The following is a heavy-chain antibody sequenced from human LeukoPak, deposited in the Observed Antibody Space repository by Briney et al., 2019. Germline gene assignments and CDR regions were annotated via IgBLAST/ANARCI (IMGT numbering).Heavy chain of an antibody. Sequence: GGSLRLSCAASGFTFDDYAMHWVRQAPGKGLEWVSGISWNSGSIGYADSVKGRFTISRDNAKNSLYLQMNSLRAEDTALYYCAKPRFNYDFWSGLFDYWGQGTLVTVSS. CDR2: ISWNSGSI. CDR3: AKPRFNYDFWSGLFDY. V-gene: IGHV3-9*01. D-gene: IGHD3-3*01. CDR1: GFTFDDYA. J-gene: IGHJ4*02.